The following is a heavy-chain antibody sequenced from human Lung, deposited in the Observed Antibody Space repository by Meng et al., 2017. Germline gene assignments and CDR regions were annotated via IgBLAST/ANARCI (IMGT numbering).Heavy chain of an antibody. CDR3: ARVPTTMAHDFDY. CDR1: GGSFSDYD. V-gene: IGHV4-34*01. Sequence: QLQPQQWGAGLLKPSDTLSLSCVVSGGSFSDYDWSWIRHPPGKGLELIRESNHSRSTNYNPSRESRATISVDTSQNNLSLKLSSVTAADSAVYYCARVPTTMAHDFDYWGQGTLVTVSS. CDR2: SNHSRST. D-gene: IGHD4-11*01. J-gene: IGHJ4*02.